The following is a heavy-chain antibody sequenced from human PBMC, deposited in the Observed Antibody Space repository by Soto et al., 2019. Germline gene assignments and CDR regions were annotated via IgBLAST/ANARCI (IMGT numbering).Heavy chain of an antibody. CDR3: ASAYYYDSSGYYEYYFDY. Sequence: QSQTLSLTCAISGDSVSSNSAAWNWIRQSPSRGLEWLGRTYYRSKWYNDYAVSVKSRITINPDTSKNQFSLQLNSVTPEDTAVYYCASAYYYDSSGYYEYYFDYWGQGTLVTVSS. J-gene: IGHJ4*02. D-gene: IGHD3-22*01. V-gene: IGHV6-1*01. CDR1: GDSVSSNSAA. CDR2: TYYRSKWYN.